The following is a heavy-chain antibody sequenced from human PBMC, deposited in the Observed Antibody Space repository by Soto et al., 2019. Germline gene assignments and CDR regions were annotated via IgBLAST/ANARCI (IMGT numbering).Heavy chain of an antibody. V-gene: IGHV4-59*03. CDR3: AKFPPYTWSYYADYSDMDI. Sequence: SETLSLTCTVSGGSISNAYWSWIRQSPGKGPEWIGYVHYSGSTNYNPSLKSRVVISIDTSNDQFSLKLSSVTAADTAVYFCAKFPPYTWSYYADYSDMDIWGQGNTVTVPS. CDR2: VHYSGST. D-gene: IGHD1-26*01. CDR1: GGSISNAY. J-gene: IGHJ6*02.